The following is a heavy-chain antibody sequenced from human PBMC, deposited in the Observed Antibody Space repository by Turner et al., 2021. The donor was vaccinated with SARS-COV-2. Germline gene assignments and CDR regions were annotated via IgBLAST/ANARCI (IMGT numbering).Heavy chain of an antibody. Sequence: LQLQASGPGLVKPSETLSLTCTVSGGPISSSSYYWGWIRQPPGKGLEWIGNIYYSGSAYYNPSLKSRVTISVDPTKNQFSLKLTSVTAADTAVYYCARLMDTAMDYYGTDVWGQGTTVTVSS. CDR3: ARLMDTAMDYYGTDV. CDR2: IYYSGSA. V-gene: IGHV4-39*01. D-gene: IGHD5-18*01. J-gene: IGHJ6*02. CDR1: GGPISSSSYY.